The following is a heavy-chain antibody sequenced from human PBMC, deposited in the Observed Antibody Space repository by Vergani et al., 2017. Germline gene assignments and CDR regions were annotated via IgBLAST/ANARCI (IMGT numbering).Heavy chain of an antibody. Sequence: QVRLQESGPGLVKPSQTLSLTCTVSGGSISSGSYYWSWIRQPAGKGLEWIGRIYTSGSTNYNPSLKSRVTISVDTSKNQFSLKLSSVTAADTAVYYCARAGIGAADIGRHYYYYGMDVWGQGTTVTVSS. CDR1: GGSISSGSYY. CDR3: ARAGIGAADIGRHYYYYGMDV. V-gene: IGHV4-61*02. D-gene: IGHD6-13*01. J-gene: IGHJ6*02. CDR2: IYTSGST.